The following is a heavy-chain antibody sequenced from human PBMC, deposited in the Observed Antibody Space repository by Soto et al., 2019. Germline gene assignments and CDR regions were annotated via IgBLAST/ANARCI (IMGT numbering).Heavy chain of an antibody. V-gene: IGHV4-39*01. Sequence: LQESGPGPVKPSETLSLTCSVFGDSISSRSYYWAWIRRPPGMGLEWIASISYTGNTYYNPSLTSRAAISGDTSKNQFSLKLSFVTAADTAVYYCARFSWYDGDSITNYYMDFWGNGATVTVSS. CDR2: ISYTGNT. D-gene: IGHD6-13*01. CDR1: GDSISSRSYY. CDR3: ARFSWYDGDSITNYYMDF. J-gene: IGHJ6*03.